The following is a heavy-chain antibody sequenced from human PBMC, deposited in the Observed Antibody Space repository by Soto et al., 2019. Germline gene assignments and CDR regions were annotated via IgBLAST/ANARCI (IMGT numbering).Heavy chain of an antibody. D-gene: IGHD3-22*01. V-gene: IGHV4-31*11. CDR3: ARGGAPYYYDSSGYYSDY. CDR2: IYYSGST. CDR1: GGSISSGGYY. Sequence: SETLSLTCAVSGGSISSGGYYWSWIRQHPGKGLEWIGYIYYSGSTYYNPSLKSRVTISVDTSKNQFSLKLSSVTAADTAVYYCARGGAPYYYDSSGYYSDYWGQGTLVTVSS. J-gene: IGHJ4*02.